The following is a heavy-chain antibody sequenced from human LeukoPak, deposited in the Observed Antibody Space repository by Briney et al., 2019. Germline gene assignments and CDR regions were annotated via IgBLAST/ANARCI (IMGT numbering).Heavy chain of an antibody. J-gene: IGHJ5*02. V-gene: IGHV3-30-3*01. CDR2: ISYDGSNK. Sequence: PGRSLRLSCAASGFTFSSYAMHWVRQAPGKGLEWVAVISYDGSNKYYADSVKGRFTISRDNSKNTLYLQMNSLRAEDTAVYYCARGYGGTFNYFDPWGQGALVTVSS. CDR1: GFTFSSYA. CDR3: ARGYGGTFNYFDP. D-gene: IGHD4-23*01.